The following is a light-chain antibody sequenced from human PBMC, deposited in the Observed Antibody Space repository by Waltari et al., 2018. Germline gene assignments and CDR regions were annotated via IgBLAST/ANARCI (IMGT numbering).Light chain of an antibody. CDR2: EAR. Sequence: QSALTQPPPASGSPGQSVTISCTGTSRDVGGYNYVPWYQQHPGKAPKLMIYEARKRPSGVPDRFSGSKSGNTASLTVSGLQAEDEADYYCSSFAGSNNYVFGTGTKVTVL. V-gene: IGLV2-8*01. J-gene: IGLJ1*01. CDR1: SRDVGGYNY. CDR3: SSFAGSNNYV.